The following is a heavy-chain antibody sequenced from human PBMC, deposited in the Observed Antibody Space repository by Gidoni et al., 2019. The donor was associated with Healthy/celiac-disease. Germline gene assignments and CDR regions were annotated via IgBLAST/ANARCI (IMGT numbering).Heavy chain of an antibody. CDR1: GGTFSSYA. CDR3: ARDYEDYDILTGYYGYFDY. J-gene: IGHJ4*02. V-gene: IGHV1-69*06. Sequence: VQLVQSGAEVKKPGSSVKVSCKASGGTFSSYAISWVRQAPGQGLEWMGGIIPIFGTANYAQKFQGRVTITADKSTSTAYMELSSLRSEDTAVYYCARDYEDYDILTGYYGYFDYWGQGTLVTVSS. CDR2: IIPIFGTA. D-gene: IGHD3-9*01.